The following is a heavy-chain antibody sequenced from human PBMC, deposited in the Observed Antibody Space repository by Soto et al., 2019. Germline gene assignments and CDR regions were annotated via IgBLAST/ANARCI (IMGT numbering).Heavy chain of an antibody. V-gene: IGHV4-34*01. D-gene: IGHD3-22*01. CDR1: GGSFSGYY. CDR3: VGNGIVVVHDALDI. Sequence: SETLSLTCAVYGGSFSGYYWSWIRQPPGKGLEWIGEINHSGSTNYNPSLKSRVTISVDTSKNQFSLKLSSVTAADTAVYYCVGNGIVVVHDALDIWGQGTMVT. J-gene: IGHJ3*02. CDR2: INHSGST.